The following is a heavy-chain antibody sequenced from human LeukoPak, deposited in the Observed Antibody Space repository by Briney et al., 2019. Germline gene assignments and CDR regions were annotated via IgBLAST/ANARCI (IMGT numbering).Heavy chain of an antibody. V-gene: IGHV1-18*01. CDR3: ATHMDTAMIKAEFDY. D-gene: IGHD5-18*01. CDR1: GYTXTSYG. J-gene: IGHJ4*02. CDR2: ISAYNGNT. Sequence: ASVKVSCKTSGYTXTSYGISWVRQAPGQGLEWMGWISAYNGNTNYAQKLQGRVTMTTDTSTTTAYMELRSLRSDDTAVYYCATHMDTAMIKAEFDYWGQGTLVTVSS.